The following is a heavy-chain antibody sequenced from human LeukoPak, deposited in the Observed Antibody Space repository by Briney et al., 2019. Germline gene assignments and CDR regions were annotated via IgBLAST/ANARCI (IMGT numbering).Heavy chain of an antibody. CDR2: IYHSGST. V-gene: IGHV4-38-2*02. CDR1: GYSISSGYY. CDR3: AREGITMIKAPVAFDI. Sequence: KPSETLPLTCTVSGYSISSGYYWGWIRQPPGQGLEWIGSIYHSGSTYYNPSLKSRVTISVDTSKNQFSLKLSSVTAADTAVYYCAREGITMIKAPVAFDIWGQGTMVTVSS. D-gene: IGHD3-22*01. J-gene: IGHJ3*02.